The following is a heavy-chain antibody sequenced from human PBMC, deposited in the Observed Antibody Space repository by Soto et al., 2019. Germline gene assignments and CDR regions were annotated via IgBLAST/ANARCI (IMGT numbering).Heavy chain of an antibody. J-gene: IGHJ4*02. CDR1: GFTFSSYA. V-gene: IGHV3-30*18. Sequence: AGGSLRLSCAASGFTFSSYAMHWVRQAPGKGLEWVAIVSYDGNNKYYVDSVKGRITISRDNARSTLYLQMNSLRAEDTAVYYCAKTSSAWLLDYWGQGTLVTVSS. D-gene: IGHD6-19*01. CDR3: AKTSSAWLLDY. CDR2: VSYDGNNK.